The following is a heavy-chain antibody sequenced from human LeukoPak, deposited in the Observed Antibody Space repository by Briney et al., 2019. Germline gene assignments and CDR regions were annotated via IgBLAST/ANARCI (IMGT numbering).Heavy chain of an antibody. CDR1: GYTFTGYY. CDR3: ASSGSYYADY. D-gene: IGHD1-26*01. CDR2: INPNSGGT. J-gene: IGHJ4*02. Sequence: ASVKVSCKASGYTFTGYYMHWVRQAPGQGLEWMGWINPNSGGTIYAQKFQGRVTMTEDTSTDTAYMELSSLRSEDTAVYYCASSGSYYADYWGQGTLVTVSS. V-gene: IGHV1-2*02.